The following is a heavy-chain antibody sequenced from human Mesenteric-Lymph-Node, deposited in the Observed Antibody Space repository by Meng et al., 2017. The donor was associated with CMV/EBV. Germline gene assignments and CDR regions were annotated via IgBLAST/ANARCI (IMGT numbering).Heavy chain of an antibody. CDR2: ISSSSSTI. D-gene: IGHD2-15*01. Sequence: GGSLRLSCAASGFTFSSYSMNWVRQAPGKGLEWVSYISSSSSTIYYADSVKGRFTISRDNAKNSLYLQMNSLRAEDTAMYYCARRGFGSSSSSEFDPWGQGTLVTVSS. J-gene: IGHJ5*02. CDR3: ARRGFGSSSSSEFDP. V-gene: IGHV3-48*04. CDR1: GFTFSSYS.